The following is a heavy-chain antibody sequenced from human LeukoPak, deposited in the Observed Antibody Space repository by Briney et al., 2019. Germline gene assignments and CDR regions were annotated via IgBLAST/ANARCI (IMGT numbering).Heavy chain of an antibody. CDR3: GRGGGVGATMYLDY. Sequence: GGSLRLSCAASGFTFSSYSMNWVRQAPGKGLEWVSYISSSSSTIYYADSVKGRFTISRDNAKNSLYLQMNSLRAEDTAVYYWGRGGGVGATMYLDYWGQGTLVTVSS. CDR2: ISSSSSTI. CDR1: GFTFSSYS. V-gene: IGHV3-48*04. J-gene: IGHJ4*02. D-gene: IGHD1-26*01.